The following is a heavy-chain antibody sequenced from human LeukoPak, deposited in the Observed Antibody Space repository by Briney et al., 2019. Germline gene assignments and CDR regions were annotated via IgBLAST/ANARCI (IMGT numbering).Heavy chain of an antibody. D-gene: IGHD3-10*01. Sequence: PGGSLRLSCAASGFTFSSYAMSWVRQAPGKGLEWVSAVTASAGNTYYADSVKGRFTISRDNSKNTLYLQVNSLRAEDTAVYYCAKGDYYGSGSTSNGMDVWGQGTTVTVSS. J-gene: IGHJ6*02. CDR2: VTASAGNT. CDR1: GFTFSSYA. CDR3: AKGDYYGSGSTSNGMDV. V-gene: IGHV3-23*01.